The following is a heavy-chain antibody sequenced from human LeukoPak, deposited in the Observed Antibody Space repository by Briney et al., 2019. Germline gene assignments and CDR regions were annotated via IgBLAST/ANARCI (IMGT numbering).Heavy chain of an antibody. CDR3: ARDRTIVGSSWFDP. CDR2: IYYSGST. V-gene: IGHV4-31*03. Sequence: SQTLSLTCTVSGGSISSGGYYWSWIRQHPGKGLEWIGYIYYSGSTYYNPSLKSRVTISVDTSKNQFSLKLSSVTAADTAVYYCARDRTIVGSSWFDPWGQGTLVTVSS. CDR1: GGSISSGGYY. J-gene: IGHJ5*02. D-gene: IGHD3-22*01.